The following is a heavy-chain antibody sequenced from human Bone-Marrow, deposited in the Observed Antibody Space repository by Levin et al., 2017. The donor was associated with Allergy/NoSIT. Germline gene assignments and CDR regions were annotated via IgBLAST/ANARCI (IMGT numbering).Heavy chain of an antibody. V-gene: IGHV3-30*04. Sequence: RAGGSLRLSCVASGFTFSNYAMNWARQAPGKGLSWVAAVSYDGSNEYYADSVKGRFTISRDKSTNTLSLQMTSLRAEDTAVYYCARGSPPGANYYYNGLDVWGQGTTVTVSS. CDR3: ARGSPPGANYYYNGLDV. CDR1: GFTFSNYA. D-gene: IGHD1-14*01. CDR2: VSYDGSNE. J-gene: IGHJ6*02.